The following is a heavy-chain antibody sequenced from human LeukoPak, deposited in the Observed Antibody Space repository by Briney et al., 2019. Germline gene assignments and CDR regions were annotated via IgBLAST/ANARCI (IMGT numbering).Heavy chain of an antibody. CDR1: GLTFSSYG. CDR2: ISYDVGKK. CDR3: AKDDYYDTSGYRD. Sequence: GGSLRLSCAASGLTFSSYGMHWVRQAPGKGLEWVAVISYDVGKKYYSDSVKGRFTISRDNSKNTLYLQMNSLRAEDTAVYYCAKDDYYDTSGYRDWGQGTLVTVSS. V-gene: IGHV3-30*18. J-gene: IGHJ4*02. D-gene: IGHD3-22*01.